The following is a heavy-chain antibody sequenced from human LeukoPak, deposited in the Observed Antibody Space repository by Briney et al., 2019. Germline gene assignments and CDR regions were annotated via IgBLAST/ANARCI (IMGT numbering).Heavy chain of an antibody. D-gene: IGHD2-21*01. CDR3: AKEGVILGPSHFDH. CDR2: IGGSGLDT. V-gene: IGHV3-23*01. Sequence: GGSLRLSCAASGFTFSSYGMTWVRQAPGKGLEWVSSIGGSGLDTYYPDSVKGRFFISRDNAKSTLYLQMNSLGAEDTAAYFCAKEGVILGPSHFDHWGQGTLVTVSS. J-gene: IGHJ4*02. CDR1: GFTFSSYG.